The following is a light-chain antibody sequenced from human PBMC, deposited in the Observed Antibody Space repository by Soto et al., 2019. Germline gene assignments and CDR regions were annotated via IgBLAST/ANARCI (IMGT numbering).Light chain of an antibody. J-gene: IGLJ2*01. CDR1: SSDVGNYNY. Sequence: QSALTQPASVSGSPGQSITISCTGTSSDVGNYNYVSWYQQHPGKAPKLMIYDVSNWPSGVSNRFSGSKSGNTASLTISGLQAEDEADYYCSSYTTSSLRVFGGGTKLTVL. CDR2: DVS. CDR3: SSYTTSSLRV. V-gene: IGLV2-14*01.